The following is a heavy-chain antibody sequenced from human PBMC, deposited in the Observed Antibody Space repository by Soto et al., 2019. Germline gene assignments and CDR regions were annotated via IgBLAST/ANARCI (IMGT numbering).Heavy chain of an antibody. Sequence: PSETLSLTCTVSGVSINNYYWSWIRQPPGKGLDWIGWIGYIYDSGSTNYNPSLKSRVTISVDTSKIQFSLKLSSVTAADTAVYYCARGELHLGELSRFYFDNWGQGTLVTVSS. D-gene: IGHD3-16*02. J-gene: IGHJ4*02. V-gene: IGHV4-59*01. CDR1: GVSINNYY. CDR3: ARGELHLGELSRFYFDN. CDR2: IYDSGST.